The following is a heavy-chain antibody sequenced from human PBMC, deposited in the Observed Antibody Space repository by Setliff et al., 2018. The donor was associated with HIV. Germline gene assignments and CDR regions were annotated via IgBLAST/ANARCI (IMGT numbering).Heavy chain of an antibody. J-gene: IGHJ3*02. CDR2: INHSGST. CDR1: GGPFSGYY. D-gene: IGHD2-15*01. Sequence: SETLSLTCAVYGGPFSGYYWSWIRQPPGKGLEWIGEINHSGSTNYNPSLKSRVTISVDTSKNQFSLKLSSVTAADTAVYYCARGSSGPGGRAFDIWGQGTMVTVSS. V-gene: IGHV4-34*01. CDR3: ARGSSGPGGRAFDI.